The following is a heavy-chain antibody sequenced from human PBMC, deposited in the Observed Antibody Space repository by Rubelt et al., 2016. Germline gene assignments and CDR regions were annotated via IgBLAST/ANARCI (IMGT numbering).Heavy chain of an antibody. Sequence: EWVSSISGSGGSTNYADSVKGRFTISRDNSKNTLYLQMNSLRAEDTAVYYCASDGVELWSNYDILTGYSSGGMDVWGQGTTVTVSS. D-gene: IGHD3-9*01. CDR2: ISGSGGST. CDR3: ASDGVELWSNYDILTGYSSGGMDV. J-gene: IGHJ6*02. V-gene: IGHV3-23*01.